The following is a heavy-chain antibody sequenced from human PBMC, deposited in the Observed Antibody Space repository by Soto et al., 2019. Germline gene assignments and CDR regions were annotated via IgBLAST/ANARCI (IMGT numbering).Heavy chain of an antibody. CDR1: GGSVSSGSYY. CDR2: IYYSGST. CDR3: ASSQGAGSYYSHIFGYFDY. Sequence: QVQLQESGPGLVKPSETLSLTCTVSGGSVSSGSYYWSWLRQPPGKGLEWIGYIYYSGSTNYNPSLKSCVTIAVDTSKNQFSLKRSSVTAADTAVYYCASSQGAGSYYSHIFGYFDYWGQGTLVTVSS. V-gene: IGHV4-61*01. J-gene: IGHJ4*02. D-gene: IGHD3-10*01.